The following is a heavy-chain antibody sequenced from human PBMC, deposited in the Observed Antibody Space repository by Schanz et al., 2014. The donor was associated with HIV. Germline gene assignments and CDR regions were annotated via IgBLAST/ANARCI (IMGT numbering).Heavy chain of an antibody. Sequence: EVQLVESGGGLVKPGGSLRLSCAASGFTFSGYWMHWVRQAPGKGLVWVSRINSDGSSTTYADYVKGRFTISRDNAKNTLYLQMNSLRAEDTAVYYCARDYRFLQEYYYGMDVWGQGTTVSVS. CDR1: GFTFSGYW. V-gene: IGHV3-74*01. CDR2: INSDGSST. CDR3: ARDYRFLQEYYYGMDV. J-gene: IGHJ6*02. D-gene: IGHD3-3*01.